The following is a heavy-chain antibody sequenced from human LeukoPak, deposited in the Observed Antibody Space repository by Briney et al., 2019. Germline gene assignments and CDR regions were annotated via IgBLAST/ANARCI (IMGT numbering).Heavy chain of an antibody. CDR2: IKEDGSEK. D-gene: IGHD3-10*01. V-gene: IGHV3-7*01. CDR3: VRSYDY. Sequence: GGSLRLSCAASGFTFSSYGMHWVRQAPGKGLEWVANIKEDGSEKYYVDSVKGRFTISRDNAKNSLYLQMNSLRAEDTAVYYCVRSYDYWGQGTLVTVSS. CDR1: GFTFSSYG. J-gene: IGHJ4*02.